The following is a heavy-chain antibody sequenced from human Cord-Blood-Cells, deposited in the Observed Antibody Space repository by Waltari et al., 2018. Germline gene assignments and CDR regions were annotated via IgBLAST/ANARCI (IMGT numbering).Heavy chain of an antibody. CDR2: IWYDGSNK. CDR3: ARDFGDY. D-gene: IGHD3-10*01. V-gene: IGHV3-33*01. Sequence: VQLVESGGGVVQPGRSLRLACAASGLTFSCYGMHWVRQAPGKGLEWVAVIWYDGSNKYYADSVKGRFTISRDNSKNTLYLQMNSLRAEDTAVYYCARDFGDYWGQGTLVTVSS. J-gene: IGHJ4*02. CDR1: GLTFSCYG.